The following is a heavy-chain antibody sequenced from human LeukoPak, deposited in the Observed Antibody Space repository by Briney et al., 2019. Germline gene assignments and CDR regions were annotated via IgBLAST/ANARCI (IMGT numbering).Heavy chain of an antibody. D-gene: IGHD3-10*01. CDR1: GYTFTSYY. V-gene: IGHV1-46*01. CDR3: ARDHEVRGVASNYFDY. Sequence: ASVKVSCKASGYTFTSYYMHWVRQAPGQGLEWMGIINPSGGSTSYAQKFQGRVTMTRDTSTSTVYMELSSLRSEDTAVYYCARDHEVRGVASNYFDYWGQGTLVTVSS. J-gene: IGHJ4*02. CDR2: INPSGGST.